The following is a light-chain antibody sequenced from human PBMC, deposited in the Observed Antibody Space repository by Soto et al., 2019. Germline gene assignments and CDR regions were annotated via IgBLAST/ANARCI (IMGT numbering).Light chain of an antibody. CDR2: GAS. Sequence: EIVLTQSPGTLSLSPGERATLSCRASQSVSSSYLAWYQQKPGQAPRLLIYGASSRATGIPDRFSGSGSGTDFTLTITRLEPEDFAVYYCQQYVSPPWTFGQGTKVEIK. V-gene: IGKV3-20*01. CDR1: QSVSSSY. CDR3: QQYVSPPWT. J-gene: IGKJ1*01.